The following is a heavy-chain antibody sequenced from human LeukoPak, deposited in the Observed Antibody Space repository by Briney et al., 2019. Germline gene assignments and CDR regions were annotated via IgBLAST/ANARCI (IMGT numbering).Heavy chain of an antibody. CDR3: ARVSPPYYDILTGFSYYFDY. J-gene: IGHJ4*02. Sequence: SETLSLTCTVSGGSISSYCWSWIRQPPGKGLEWIGYIYYSGSTNYNPSLKSRVTISVDTSKNQFSLKLSSVTAADAAVYYCARVSPPYYDILTGFSYYFDYWGQGTLVTVSS. V-gene: IGHV4-59*01. CDR1: GGSISSYC. D-gene: IGHD3-9*01. CDR2: IYYSGST.